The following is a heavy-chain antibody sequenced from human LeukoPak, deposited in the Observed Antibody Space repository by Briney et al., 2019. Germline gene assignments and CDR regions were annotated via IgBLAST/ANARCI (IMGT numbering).Heavy chain of an antibody. J-gene: IGHJ6*03. Sequence: SETLSLTCTVSGGSIISYYWSWIRQPPGKGLEWIGYIYYSGSTNYNPSLESRVTISVDTSKSQFSLKLSSVTAADTAVYYCARHSSSTTYYYYMDFWGTGNTFTVSS. CDR1: GGSIISYY. CDR2: IYYSGST. CDR3: ARHSSSTTYYYYMDF. D-gene: IGHD2-2*01. V-gene: IGHV4-59*08.